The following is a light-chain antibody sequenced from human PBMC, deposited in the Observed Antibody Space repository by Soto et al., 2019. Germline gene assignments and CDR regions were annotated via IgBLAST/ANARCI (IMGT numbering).Light chain of an antibody. CDR1: QGISRY. CDR2: AAS. Sequence: AIRMTQSPSSLSASTGDRVTITCRASQGISRYLAWSQQKPGKAPTLLISAASTLHSGVPSRFSGSGSGTEFTLTISCLQSEDFATYYCQQDYSYPFTFGPGTKGDIK. J-gene: IGKJ3*01. V-gene: IGKV1-8*01. CDR3: QQDYSYPFT.